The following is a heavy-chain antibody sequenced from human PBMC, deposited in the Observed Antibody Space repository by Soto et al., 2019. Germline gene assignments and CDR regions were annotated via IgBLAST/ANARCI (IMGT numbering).Heavy chain of an antibody. D-gene: IGHD2-15*01. V-gene: IGHV3-7*03. J-gene: IGHJ6*02. CDR2: INQEGSEK. CDR1: EFTFNNFW. Sequence: PGGSLRLSCAAPEFTFNNFWMTWVRQAPGKGLECVANINQEGSEKYYVNSVKGRFTISRDNAKNSLYLQMNSLRAEDTAIYYCAKGGPYYYYGMDVWGQGTTVTVS. CDR3: AKGGPYYYYGMDV.